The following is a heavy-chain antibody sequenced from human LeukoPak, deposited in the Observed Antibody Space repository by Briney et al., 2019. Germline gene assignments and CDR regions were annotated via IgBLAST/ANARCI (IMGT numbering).Heavy chain of an antibody. D-gene: IGHD3-10*01. J-gene: IGHJ5*02. CDR3: ARAPQHLRITMVRGVSNWFDP. V-gene: IGHV4-59*08. CDR1: GGSISSYY. CDR2: IYYSGST. Sequence: SETLSLTCTVSGGSISSYYWSWIRQPPGKGLEWIGYIYYSGSTNYNPSLKSRVTISVDTSKNQFSLKLSSVTAADTAVYYCARAPQHLRITMVRGVSNWFDPWGQGTLVTVSS.